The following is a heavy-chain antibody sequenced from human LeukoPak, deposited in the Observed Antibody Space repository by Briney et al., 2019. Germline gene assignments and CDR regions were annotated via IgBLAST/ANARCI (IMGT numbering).Heavy chain of an antibody. V-gene: IGHV3-11*04. CDR1: GFTFSGYH. Sequence: GGSLRLSCAASGFTFSGYHMHWIRQAPGKGLEWVAYIRNKGNTIYYADSVKGRFTISRDNAQNTMYLQMNSLRAEDTAMYYCSSVGEPAYSSLTPSGFDYWGQGILVTVSS. D-gene: IGHD6-19*01. CDR2: IRNKGNTI. CDR3: SSVGEPAYSSLTPSGFDY. J-gene: IGHJ4*02.